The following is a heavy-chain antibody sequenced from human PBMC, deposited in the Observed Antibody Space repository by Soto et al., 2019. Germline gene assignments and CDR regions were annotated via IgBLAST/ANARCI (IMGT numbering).Heavy chain of an antibody. J-gene: IGHJ4*02. D-gene: IGHD6-19*01. Sequence: GGSLRLSXAASGFTFSSYEMNWVRQAPGKGLEWVSYISSSGSTIYYADSVKGRFTISRDNAKNSLYLQMNSLRAEDTAVYYCATAVAGTFYFDYWGQGTLVTVSS. V-gene: IGHV3-48*03. CDR3: ATAVAGTFYFDY. CDR2: ISSSGSTI. CDR1: GFTFSSYE.